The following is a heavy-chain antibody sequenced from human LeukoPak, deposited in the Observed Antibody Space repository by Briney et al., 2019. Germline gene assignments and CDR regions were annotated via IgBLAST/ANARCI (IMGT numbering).Heavy chain of an antibody. J-gene: IGHJ5*02. Sequence: ASVKVSCKASGYTFTSYYMHWVRQAPGQGLEWMGIINPSGGSTSYAQKFQGRVTMTRDTSTSTVYMELSSLRSEDTAVYYCARDGILCSGGSCYSGWFDPWGQGTPVTVSS. CDR3: ARDGILCSGGSCYSGWFDP. V-gene: IGHV1-46*01. D-gene: IGHD2-15*01. CDR1: GYTFTSYY. CDR2: INPSGGST.